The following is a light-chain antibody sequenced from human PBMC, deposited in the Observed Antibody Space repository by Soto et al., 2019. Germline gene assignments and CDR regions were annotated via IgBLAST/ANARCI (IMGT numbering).Light chain of an antibody. CDR1: QSVSSSY. Sequence: IVLTQSPSTPSLSPGGRATLSCRASQSVSSSYLAWYQQKPGQAPRLLIYGASSRATGIPDRFSGSGSGTDFTLNISRLEPEDFAGYYCQQYGSSPDTFGQGTKGDIK. CDR3: QQYGSSPDT. CDR2: GAS. V-gene: IGKV3-20*01. J-gene: IGKJ1*01.